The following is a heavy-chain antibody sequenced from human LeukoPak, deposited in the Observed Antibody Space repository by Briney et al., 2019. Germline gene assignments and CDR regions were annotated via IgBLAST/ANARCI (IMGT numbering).Heavy chain of an antibody. J-gene: IGHJ6*02. CDR2: MNPNSGDT. Sequence: ASVKVSCKASGYTFTSYDINWVRQATGQGLEWLGWMNPNSGDTLYAQKFQGRFTMTRNTSISTAYMELSSLRSDDTAVFYCSRSRWLRSGAMDVWGQGTTVIVSS. CDR1: GYTFTSYD. CDR3: SRSRWLRSGAMDV. V-gene: IGHV1-8*01. D-gene: IGHD5-12*01.